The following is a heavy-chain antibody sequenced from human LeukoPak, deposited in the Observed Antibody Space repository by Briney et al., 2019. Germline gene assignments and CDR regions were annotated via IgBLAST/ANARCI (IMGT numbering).Heavy chain of an antibody. CDR3: ARGRAPQAGYDFWSGYYKDYYDSSGEMGFDY. CDR1: GYTFTGYY. CDR2: INPNSGGT. Sequence: ASVKVSCKASGYTFTGYYMHWVRQAPGQGLEWMGRINPNSGGTNYAQKFQGRVTMTRDTSISTAYMELSRLRSDDTAVYYCARGRAPQAGYDFWSGYYKDYYDSSGEMGFDYWGQGTLVTVSS. D-gene: IGHD3-3*01. J-gene: IGHJ4*02. V-gene: IGHV1-2*06.